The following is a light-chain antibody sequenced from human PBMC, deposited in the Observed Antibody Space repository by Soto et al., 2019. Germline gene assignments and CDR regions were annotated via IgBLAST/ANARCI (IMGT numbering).Light chain of an antibody. J-gene: IGKJ4*01. CDR2: GAS. CDR1: QSVAGN. V-gene: IGKV3-15*01. CDR3: QQYNNWPLT. Sequence: EIVMTQSPATLSVSPGERATLSCRASQSVAGNLAWYQQKPGQAPRLLMYGASTRATGIPARFSGSGSGTEFILSISRLQSEDFGVYYCQQYNNWPLTFGGGTKVEIK.